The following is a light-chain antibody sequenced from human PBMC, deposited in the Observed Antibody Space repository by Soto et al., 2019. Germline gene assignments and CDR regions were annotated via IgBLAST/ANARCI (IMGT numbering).Light chain of an antibody. J-gene: IGKJ5*01. CDR1: QSVSSY. CDR3: QQRSNWPPRAT. CDR2: DAS. V-gene: IGKV3-11*01. Sequence: EIVLTPSPATLSFSPWERATLSFRSSQSVSSYLAWYQQKPGQAPRLLIYDASNRATGIPARFSGSGSGTDFTLTISSLEPEDFAVYYCQQRSNWPPRATFGQGTRLEIK.